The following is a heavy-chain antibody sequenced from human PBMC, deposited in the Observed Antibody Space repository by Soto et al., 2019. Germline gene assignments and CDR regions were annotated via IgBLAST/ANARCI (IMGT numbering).Heavy chain of an antibody. V-gene: IGHV1-18*04. D-gene: IGHD3-3*01. CDR1: GYTFRNYA. Sequence: QVHLVQSGAEVKEPGASVKVSCKASGYTFRNYAITSVRQAPGQGLEWMGWINTYKGDTNYAHKFQGRVTMTTDTSTSTAYMELRSLRSDDTAIYYCARDAAFWSGRNLNWFDSWGQGTLVTVSS. J-gene: IGHJ5*01. CDR3: ARDAAFWSGRNLNWFDS. CDR2: INTYKGDT.